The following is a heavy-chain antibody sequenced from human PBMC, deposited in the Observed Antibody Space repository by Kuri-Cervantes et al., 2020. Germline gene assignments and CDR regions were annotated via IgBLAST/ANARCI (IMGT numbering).Heavy chain of an antibody. D-gene: IGHD2-2*01. CDR3: AKERNCSTPSCYQGEGNWFDS. J-gene: IGHJ5*01. CDR1: GFNLRSYA. V-gene: IGHV3-30-3*02. Sequence: GESLKISCAASGFNLRSYAMHWVRQAPGKGLVWVAALSYDGSNKYYADSVKGRFTISRDNSKNTLYLHMNSLRAEDTAIYYCAKERNCSTPSCYQGEGNWFDSWGQGILGTVSS. CDR2: LSYDGSNK.